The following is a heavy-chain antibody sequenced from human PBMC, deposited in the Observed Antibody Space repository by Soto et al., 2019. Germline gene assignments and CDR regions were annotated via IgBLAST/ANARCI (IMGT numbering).Heavy chain of an antibody. CDR2: ISSSSSYI. V-gene: IGHV3-21*01. D-gene: IGHD3-16*02. CDR1: GFTFSSYS. Sequence: GGSLRLSCAASGFTFSSYSMNWVRQAPGKGLEWVSSISSSSSYIYYADSVKGRFTISRDNAKNSLYLQMNSLRAEDTAVYYCARDVIRSLVSRRYAFDICGQGTMVTVSS. J-gene: IGHJ3*02. CDR3: ARDVIRSLVSRRYAFDI.